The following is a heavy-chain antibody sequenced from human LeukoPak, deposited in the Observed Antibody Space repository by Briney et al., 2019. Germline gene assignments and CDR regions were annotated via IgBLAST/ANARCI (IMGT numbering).Heavy chain of an antibody. J-gene: IGHJ4*02. CDR2: ISWNSGSI. D-gene: IGHD3-10*01. V-gene: IGHV3-9*01. CDR1: GFTFDDYA. CDR3: AKSQVLLWFGGSFDY. Sequence: PGGSLRLSCAASGFTFDDYAMHWVRQAPGKGLEWVSGISWNSGSIGYADSVKGRFAISRDNAKNSLYLQMNSLRAEDTALYYCAKSQVLLWFGGSFDYWGQGTLVTVSS.